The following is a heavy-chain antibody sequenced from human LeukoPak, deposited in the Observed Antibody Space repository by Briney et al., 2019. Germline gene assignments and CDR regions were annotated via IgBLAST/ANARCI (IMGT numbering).Heavy chain of an antibody. CDR1: GYSISSGYY. Sequence: SETLSLTCTVSGYSISSGYYWGWIRQPPGKGLEWIGSIYHSGSTYYNPSLKSRVTISVDTSKNQFSLKLSSVTAADTAVYYCAREESFHIEMATTDFDYWGQGTLVTVSS. V-gene: IGHV4-38-2*02. J-gene: IGHJ4*02. CDR2: IYHSGST. D-gene: IGHD5-24*01. CDR3: AREESFHIEMATTDFDY.